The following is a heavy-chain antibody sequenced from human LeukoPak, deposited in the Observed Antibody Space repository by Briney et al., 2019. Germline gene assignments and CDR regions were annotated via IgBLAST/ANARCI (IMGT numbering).Heavy chain of an antibody. CDR1: GFTFSSYA. V-gene: IGHV3-23*01. D-gene: IGHD2-2*02. Sequence: QSGGSLRLSCAASGFTFSSYAMSWVRQAPGKGLEWVSAISGSGGSTYYADSVKGRFTISRDNSKNTLYLQMNSLRAEDTAVYYCAKDLTRRDIVVVPAAILSYGMDVWGQGTTVTVSS. CDR2: ISGSGGST. J-gene: IGHJ6*02. CDR3: AKDLTRRDIVVVPAAILSYGMDV.